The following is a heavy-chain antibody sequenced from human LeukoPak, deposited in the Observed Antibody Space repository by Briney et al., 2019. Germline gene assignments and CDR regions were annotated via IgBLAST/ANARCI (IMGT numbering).Heavy chain of an antibody. Sequence: SETLSLTCTVSGGSISSYWGWIRQPPGKGLEWIGTIHYSGSTYYNPSLKSRVTISLDTSQNQFSLKLNSVTAADTAVYYCATVASGWYPDYWGQGALVTVAS. V-gene: IGHV4-39*07. D-gene: IGHD6-19*01. J-gene: IGHJ4*02. CDR1: GGSISSY. CDR2: IHYSGST. CDR3: ATVASGWYPDY.